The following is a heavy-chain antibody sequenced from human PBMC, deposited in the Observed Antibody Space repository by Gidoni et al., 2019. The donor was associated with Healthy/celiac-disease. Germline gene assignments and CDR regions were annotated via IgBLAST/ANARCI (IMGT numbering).Heavy chain of an antibody. V-gene: IGHV3-9*01. J-gene: IGHJ6*02. CDR3: AKSQLPQDYYYYYGMDV. CDR2: ISWNSGSI. Sequence: EVQLVESGGGLVQPGRSLRLSCADSGFTFDDYAMHWVRQAPGKGLEWVSGISWNSGSIGYADSVKGRFTISRDNAKNSLYLQMNSLRAEDTALYYCAKSQLPQDYYYYYGMDVWGQGTTVTVSS. D-gene: IGHD2-2*01. CDR1: GFTFDDYA.